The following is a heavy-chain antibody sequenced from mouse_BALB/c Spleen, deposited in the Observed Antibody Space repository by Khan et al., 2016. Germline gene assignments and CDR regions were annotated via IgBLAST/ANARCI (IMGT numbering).Heavy chain of an antibody. CDR3: AKGGLRRGYYAMDY. CDR2: IDPANGNT. V-gene: IGHV14-3*02. Sequence: VQLQQSGAELVKPGASVKLSCTASGFNIKDTYMHWVKQRPEQGLEWIGRIDPANGNTKYDPKFQGKATITADTSSNTAYQQLSSLTSEDTAVYYSAKGGLRRGYYAMDYWGQGTSVTVSS. J-gene: IGHJ4*01. D-gene: IGHD2-4*01. CDR1: GFNIKDTY.